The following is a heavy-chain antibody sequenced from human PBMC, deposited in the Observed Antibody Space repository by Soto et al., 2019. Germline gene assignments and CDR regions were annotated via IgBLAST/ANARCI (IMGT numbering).Heavy chain of an antibody. J-gene: IGHJ6*02. CDR3: ARDSAPRGDYDILTGYYLIGYYYYGMDV. Sequence: PGGSLRLSCAASGFTVSSYRMSWVRQAPGKGLEWVSVLYSAGSADFADSVKGRFTISRDNSKNTLYLQMNSLRAEDTAVYYCARDSAPRGDYDILTGYYLIGYYYYGMDVWGQGTTVTVSS. D-gene: IGHD3-9*01. CDR1: GFTVSSYR. CDR2: LYSAGSA. V-gene: IGHV3-66*01.